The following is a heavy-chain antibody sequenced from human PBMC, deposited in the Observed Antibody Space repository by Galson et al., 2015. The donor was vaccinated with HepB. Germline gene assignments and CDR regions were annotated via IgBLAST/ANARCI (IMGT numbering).Heavy chain of an antibody. V-gene: IGHV3-21*01. D-gene: IGHD2-21*02. Sequence: SLRLSCAASGFTFSNYCMGWVRQAPGQGLEWVSSISSSSSYIYYADSVKGRFTIFRDNAKNSLYLQMNSLRAEDTAVYYCARGTYYGGDGYDAFDIWGQGTMVTVSS. CDR1: GFTFSNYC. CDR2: ISSSSSYI. J-gene: IGHJ3*02. CDR3: ARGTYYGGDGYDAFDI.